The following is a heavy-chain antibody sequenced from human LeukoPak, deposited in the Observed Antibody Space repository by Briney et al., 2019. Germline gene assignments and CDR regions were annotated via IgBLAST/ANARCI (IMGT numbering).Heavy chain of an antibody. CDR3: AKMDFGLERGEYYMDV. CDR2: IYISGNT. J-gene: IGHJ6*03. CDR1: GDSISTYY. V-gene: IGHV4-4*07. Sequence: SETLSLTCDVSGDSISTYYWSWIRQPAGKTLEWIGRIYISGNTIYNPSLKSRATMSLDTSTNQFSLRLNSVTAADTAVYYCAKMDFGLERGEYYMDVWGKGTTVTVSS. D-gene: IGHD1-1*01.